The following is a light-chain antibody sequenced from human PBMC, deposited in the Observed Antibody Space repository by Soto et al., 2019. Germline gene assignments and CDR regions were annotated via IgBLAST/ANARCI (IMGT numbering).Light chain of an antibody. J-gene: IGKJ4*01. Sequence: EIVMTQSPATLSVSPGERATLSCRASQSVSSNLAWFQQKPGQAPRLLIYGASTRATGFPARFSGSGSGTEFTLIISSLQSEDFAVYYCQQYKNWPLTFGGGTKVDIK. CDR3: QQYKNWPLT. V-gene: IGKV3-15*01. CDR1: QSVSSN. CDR2: GAS.